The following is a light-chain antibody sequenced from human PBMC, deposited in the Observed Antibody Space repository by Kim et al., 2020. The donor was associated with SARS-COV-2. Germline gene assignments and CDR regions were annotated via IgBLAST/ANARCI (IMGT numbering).Light chain of an antibody. CDR1: QSVGNW. J-gene: IGKJ2*01. Sequence: CASVGDRVIITRRASQSVGNWLAWYQQKPGKAPQVLIFGAFSLQSGVPSRFSGSGSGTEFTLTISGLQPEDVATYYCQQTNNFPYTFGQGTKLE. CDR3: QQTNNFPYT. V-gene: IGKV1-12*01. CDR2: GAF.